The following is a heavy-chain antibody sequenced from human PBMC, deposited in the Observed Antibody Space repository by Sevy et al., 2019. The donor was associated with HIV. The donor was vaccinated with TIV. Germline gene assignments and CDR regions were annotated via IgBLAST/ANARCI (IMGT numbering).Heavy chain of an antibody. J-gene: IGHJ4*02. V-gene: IGHV3-21*04. D-gene: IGHD3-22*01. CDR2: ISSLNSYI. CDR3: ARAVDYYDSGGLYY. Sequence: GGSLRLSCAASGFILSDYDMNWVRQAPGKGLEWVSFISSLNSYIYYADSLKGRVTITRDNAKNSLFLHLNSLRAEDTAIYYCARAVDYYDSGGLYYWGQGALVTVSS. CDR1: GFILSDYD.